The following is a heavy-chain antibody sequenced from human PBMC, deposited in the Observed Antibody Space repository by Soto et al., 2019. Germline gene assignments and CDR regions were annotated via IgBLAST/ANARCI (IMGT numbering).Heavy chain of an antibody. CDR1: GYTFTVYY. CDR2: INPKSGGT. Sequence: QVQLVQSGAEVKKPGASVNVSCKASGYTFTVYYMHWVRQAPGQGLEWMGWINPKSGGTRYPQKFQGRVTMTWDTSISTAYMALTRLRSDDTAVYYWARDLAKGGGSAGFDYWGQGTLVTVSS. J-gene: IGHJ4*02. D-gene: IGHD1-26*01. V-gene: IGHV1-2*02. CDR3: ARDLAKGGGSAGFDY.